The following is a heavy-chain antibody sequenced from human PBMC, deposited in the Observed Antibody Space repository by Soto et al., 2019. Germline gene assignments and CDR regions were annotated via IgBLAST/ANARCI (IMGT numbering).Heavy chain of an antibody. D-gene: IGHD2-15*01. CDR3: ARRSGNRYYYYYYGMDV. CDR1: GGTCSSYA. Sequence: QVQLVQSGAEVKKPGSSVKVSCKASGGTCSSYAISWVRQAPGQGLEWMGGIIPIFGTANYAQKFQGRVTITADESTSTAYMELSSLRSEDTAVYYCARRSGNRYYYYYYGMDVWGQGTTVTVSS. CDR2: IIPIFGTA. J-gene: IGHJ6*02. V-gene: IGHV1-69*12.